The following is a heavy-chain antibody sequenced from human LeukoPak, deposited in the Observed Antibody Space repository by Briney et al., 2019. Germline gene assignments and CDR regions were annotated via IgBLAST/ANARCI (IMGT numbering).Heavy chain of an antibody. J-gene: IGHJ3*02. V-gene: IGHV3-30-3*01. CDR3: AREISTSSSWYGDDAFDI. D-gene: IGHD6-13*01. CDR2: ISYDGSNK. Sequence: PGRSLRLSCAASGFTFSNYAMHWVRQAPGKGLEWVAVISYDGSNKYYADSVKGRFTISRDNSKNTLYLQMNSLRAEDTAVYYCAREISTSSSWYGDDAFDIWGQGTMVTVSS. CDR1: GFTFSNYA.